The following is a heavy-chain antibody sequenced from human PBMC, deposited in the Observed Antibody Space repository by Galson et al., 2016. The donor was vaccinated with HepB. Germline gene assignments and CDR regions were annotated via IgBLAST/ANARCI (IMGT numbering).Heavy chain of an antibody. CDR1: GFTVSSNY. CDR3: ARGVYGDHGWFDY. J-gene: IGHJ4*02. D-gene: IGHD4-17*01. V-gene: IGHV3-66*02. Sequence: SLRLSCAASGFTVSSNYMSWVRQAPGKGLEWVSVIYSGGTTYYADSVKGRFTISRDNSKNTLFLQMNTLRPEDTAVHYCARGVYGDHGWFDYWGQGTLVTVSS. CDR2: IYSGGTT.